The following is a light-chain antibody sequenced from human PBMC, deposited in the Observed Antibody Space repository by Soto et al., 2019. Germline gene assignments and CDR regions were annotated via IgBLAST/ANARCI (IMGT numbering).Light chain of an antibody. CDR3: QVWDSSSDHVV. J-gene: IGLJ2*01. CDR1: NIGSKS. CDR2: YDS. Sequence: SYELTQPPSVSVAPGKTARITCGGTNIGSKSVHCDQQRPRQAPGLVIYYDSDRPSGLPEQFSGSNSGNTATLTISKVEAGDEADYYCQVWDSSSDHVVFGGGTTLTVI. V-gene: IGLV3-21*04.